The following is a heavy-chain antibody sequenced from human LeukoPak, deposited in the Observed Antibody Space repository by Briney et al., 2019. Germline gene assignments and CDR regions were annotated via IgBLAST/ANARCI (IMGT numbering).Heavy chain of an antibody. CDR2: ISLDGSNQ. CDR1: RFTFRNYG. D-gene: IGHD1-14*01. J-gene: IGHJ4*02. V-gene: IGHV3-30*18. CDR3: AKDYHLHGATFPGH. Sequence: GTSLRLSCAVSRFTFRNYGMHWVRQAPGKGLEWLTLISLDGSNQFYADSVKGRFTISRDNSKDTLYLQMDALRPEDTAVYFCAKDYHLHGATFPGHWGQGTLVTVSS.